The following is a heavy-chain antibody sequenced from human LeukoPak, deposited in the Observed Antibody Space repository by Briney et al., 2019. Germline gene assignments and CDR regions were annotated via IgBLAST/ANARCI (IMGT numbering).Heavy chain of an antibody. CDR1: GYTFTSYS. Sequence: ASVKVSCKASGYTFTSYSMHWVRQAPGQRLEWMGKINAGKGNTEYSQRFQGRVTIPRDTSASTAYMELRSLRSDDTAVYYCARAVQDDFWSGYYNFDYWGQGTLVTVSS. D-gene: IGHD3-3*01. CDR2: INAGKGNT. J-gene: IGHJ4*02. CDR3: ARAVQDDFWSGYYNFDY. V-gene: IGHV1-3*01.